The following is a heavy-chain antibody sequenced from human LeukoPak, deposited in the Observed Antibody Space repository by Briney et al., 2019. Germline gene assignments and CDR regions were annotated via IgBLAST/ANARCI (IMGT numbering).Heavy chain of an antibody. CDR1: GYSISSGYF. D-gene: IGHD3/OR15-3a*01. Sequence: SETLSLTCTVSGYSISSGYFWGWIRQPPGKGLEWIGSIYYSGNTYYNASLKSQVSISIDTSKNQFSLRLTSVTAADTAVYYCARQTGSGLFILPGGQGTLVTVSS. V-gene: IGHV4-38-2*02. CDR2: IYYSGNT. CDR3: ARQTGSGLFILP. J-gene: IGHJ4*02.